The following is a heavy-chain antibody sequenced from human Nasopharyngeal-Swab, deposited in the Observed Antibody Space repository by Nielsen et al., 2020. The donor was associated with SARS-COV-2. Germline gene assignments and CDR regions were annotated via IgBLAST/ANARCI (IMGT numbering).Heavy chain of an antibody. Sequence: GESLKISCAASGFTFSSYAMHWVRQAPGKGLEWVALVSYDGSNKYYADSVKGRFTISRDNSKNTLYLQMNSLRAEDTAVYYCARDPDSSGYYEDAFDIWGQGTMVTVSS. V-gene: IGHV3-30-3*01. CDR2: VSYDGSNK. CDR3: ARDPDSSGYYEDAFDI. CDR1: GFTFSSYA. D-gene: IGHD3-22*01. J-gene: IGHJ3*02.